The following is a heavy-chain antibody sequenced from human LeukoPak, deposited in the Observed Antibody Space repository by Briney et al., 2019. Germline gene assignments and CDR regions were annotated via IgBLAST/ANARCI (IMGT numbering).Heavy chain of an antibody. D-gene: IGHD3-10*01. CDR1: GGSISSGSYY. Sequence: NPSQTLSLTCTVSGGSISSGSYYWSWIRQPAVKGLEWIGRIYTSGSTNYNPSLKSRVTISVDTSKNQFSLKLSSVTAADTAVYYCARGYYGSGSYSDVWGKGTTVTISS. CDR3: ARGYYGSGSYSDV. CDR2: IYTSGST. J-gene: IGHJ6*04. V-gene: IGHV4-61*02.